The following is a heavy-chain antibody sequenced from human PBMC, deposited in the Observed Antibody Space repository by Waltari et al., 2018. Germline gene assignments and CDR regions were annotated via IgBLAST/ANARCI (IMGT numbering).Heavy chain of an antibody. CDR2: IYHSGST. CDR3: ARRQSSSSFDY. V-gene: IGHV4-38-2*01. D-gene: IGHD6-6*01. J-gene: IGHJ4*02. Sequence: QVQLQESGPGLVKPSETLSLTCAVSGYSISSGYYWGWIRQPPGKGLEWIGSIYHSGSTYYNPSLKSRVTISVDTSKNQFSLKLSSVTAADTAVYYCARRQSSSSFDYWGQGTLVTVSS. CDR1: GYSISSGYY.